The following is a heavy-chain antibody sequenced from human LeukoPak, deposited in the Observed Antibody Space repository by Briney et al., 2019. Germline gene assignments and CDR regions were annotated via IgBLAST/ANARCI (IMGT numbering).Heavy chain of an antibody. Sequence: GGSLRLSCAASGFTFDDYAMHWVRQAPGKGLEWVSGISWNSGSIGYADSVKGRFTISRDNAKNSLYLQMNSLRAEDTALYYCAKDTRTGYYNPPFDYWGQGTLVTVSS. D-gene: IGHD3/OR15-3a*01. CDR3: AKDTRTGYYNPPFDY. CDR1: GFTFDDYA. CDR2: ISWNSGSI. J-gene: IGHJ4*02. V-gene: IGHV3-9*01.